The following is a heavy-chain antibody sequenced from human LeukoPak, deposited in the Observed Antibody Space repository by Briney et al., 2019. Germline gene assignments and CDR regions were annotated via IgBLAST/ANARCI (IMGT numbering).Heavy chain of an antibody. V-gene: IGHV1-18*01. J-gene: IGHJ4*02. Sequence: ASVKVSCKASGYTFTSYGISWVRQAPGQGLEWMGWISAYNGSTNYAQKLRGRVTMTTDTSTSTAYMELRSLRSDDTAVYYCARVVLRYFDWLSTYYFDYWGQGTLVTVSS. D-gene: IGHD3-9*01. CDR2: ISAYNGST. CDR3: ARVVLRYFDWLSTYYFDY. CDR1: GYTFTSYG.